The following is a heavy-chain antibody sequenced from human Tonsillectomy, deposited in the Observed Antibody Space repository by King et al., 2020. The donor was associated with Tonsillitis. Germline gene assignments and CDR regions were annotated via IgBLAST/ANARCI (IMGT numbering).Heavy chain of an antibody. D-gene: IGHD4-17*01. J-gene: IGHJ4*02. CDR2: IYFTGNT. Sequence: VQLQESGPGLVMPSETLSLTCTVSSASINNYYWSWIRQPPGKGLEWIGYIYFTGNTNYNPSLRCRVTISIDTSKTRFSLKIDSVTAEDTAVYYCARGPTYGDYNDWGQGTLVTVSS. CDR3: ARGPTYGDYND. V-gene: IGHV4-59*01. CDR1: SASINNYY.